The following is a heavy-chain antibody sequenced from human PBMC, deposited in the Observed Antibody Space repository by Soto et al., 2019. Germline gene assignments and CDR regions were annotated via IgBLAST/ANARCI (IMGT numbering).Heavy chain of an antibody. CDR2: IYYSGST. CDR3: ARDLGRYDFWSGYYFSKDAFDI. Sequence: PSETLSLTCTVSGGSISSGDYYWSWIRQPPGKGLEWIGYIYYSGSTYYNPSLKSRVTISVDTSKNQFSLKLSSVTAADTAVYYCARDLGRYDFWSGYYFSKDAFDIWGQGTMVTVSS. D-gene: IGHD3-3*01. CDR1: GGSISSGDYY. J-gene: IGHJ3*02. V-gene: IGHV4-30-4*01.